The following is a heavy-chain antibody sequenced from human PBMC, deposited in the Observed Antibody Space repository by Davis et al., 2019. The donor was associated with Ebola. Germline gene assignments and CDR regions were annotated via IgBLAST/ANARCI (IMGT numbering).Heavy chain of an antibody. CDR1: GFTLSRYD. Sequence: PGGSLRLSCAASGFTLSRYDMHWVRQATGKGLEWVSSIGTAGDTYYPGSVKGRFTISRDNAKNSLYLQMNSLRAEDTAVYYCARRNWFDPWGQGTLVTVSS. CDR2: IGTAGDT. V-gene: IGHV3-13*01. CDR3: ARRNWFDP. J-gene: IGHJ5*02.